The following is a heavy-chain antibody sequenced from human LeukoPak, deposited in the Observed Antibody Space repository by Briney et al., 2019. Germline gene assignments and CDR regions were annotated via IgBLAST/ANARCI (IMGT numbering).Heavy chain of an antibody. J-gene: IGHJ4*02. CDR3: ARDCGSYLCFDY. CDR1: GFTFSSYS. V-gene: IGHV3-21*01. Sequence: PGGSLRLSCAASGFTFSSYSMNWVRQAPGKGLEWVSSISSSSSYIYYADSVKGRFTISRDNAKNSLYLQMNSLRAEDTAVYYCARDCGSYLCFDYWGQGTLVTVSS. D-gene: IGHD1-26*01. CDR2: ISSSSSYI.